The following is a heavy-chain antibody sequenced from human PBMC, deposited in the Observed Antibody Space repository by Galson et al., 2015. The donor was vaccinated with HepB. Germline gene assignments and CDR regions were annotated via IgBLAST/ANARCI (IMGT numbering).Heavy chain of an antibody. CDR2: IWDDGSNK. Sequence: SLRLSCAASGFTFSSYGMHWVRQAPGKGLEWVAVIWDDGSNKYYADSVKGRFTISRDNSKNTLYLQMNSLRAEDTAVYYCARDRVVTAIQTMRYSYGMDVWGQGPAVTVSS. D-gene: IGHD2-21*02. J-gene: IGHJ6*02. CDR3: ARDRVVTAIQTMRYSYGMDV. V-gene: IGHV3-33*01. CDR1: GFTFSSYG.